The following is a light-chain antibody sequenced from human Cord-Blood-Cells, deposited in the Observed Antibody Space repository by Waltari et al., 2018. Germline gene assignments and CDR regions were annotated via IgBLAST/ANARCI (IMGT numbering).Light chain of an antibody. Sequence: QSALTQPASVSGSPGQSLTISCTGPSSDVGGYNYVSWYLQHPGKAPKLMIYDVSNRPSGVSNRFSGSKSGNTASLTISGLQAEDEADYYCSSYTSSSTYVFGTGTKVTVL. CDR2: DVS. CDR3: SSYTSSSTYV. CDR1: SSDVGGYNY. V-gene: IGLV2-14*01. J-gene: IGLJ1*01.